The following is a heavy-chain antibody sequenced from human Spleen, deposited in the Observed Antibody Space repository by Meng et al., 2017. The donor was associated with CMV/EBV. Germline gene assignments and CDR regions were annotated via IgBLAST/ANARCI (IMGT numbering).Heavy chain of an antibody. V-gene: IGHV3-48*03. CDR2: ISSSGSTI. CDR1: GFTFNNYA. D-gene: IGHD1-26*01. CDR3: AREGNGIVGATYYYYGMDV. J-gene: IGHJ6*02. Sequence: LSLTCAASGFTFNNYAMHWVRQAPGKGLEWVSYISSSGSTIYYAGSVKGRFTISRDNAKNSLYLQMNSLRAEDTAVYYFAREGNGIVGATYYYYGMDVLGQGTTVTVSS.